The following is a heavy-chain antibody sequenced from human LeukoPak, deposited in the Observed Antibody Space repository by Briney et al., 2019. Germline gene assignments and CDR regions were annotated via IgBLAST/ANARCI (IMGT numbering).Heavy chain of an antibody. V-gene: IGHV5-10-1*01. CDR1: GYIFTSYW. CDR3: ARRGRSSSNFDF. D-gene: IGHD6-6*01. Sequence: KSGESLKISCKGSGYIFTSYWITWVRQMPGKGLEWMGMIDPTDSYTNNSPSFQGHVTISTDKSISTAYLQWSSLKASDTAIYYCARRGRSSSNFDFWGQGTLVTVSS. J-gene: IGHJ4*02. CDR2: IDPTDSYT.